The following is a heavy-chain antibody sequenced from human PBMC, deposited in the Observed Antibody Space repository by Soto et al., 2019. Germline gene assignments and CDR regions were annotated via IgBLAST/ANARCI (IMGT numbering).Heavy chain of an antibody. Sequence: QVQLVQSGAEVKKPGSSVKVSCKASGGSISSFAISWVLQAPGQGLDWMGGIIPIFDSANYAQKFQGRVTITAYASTSTVYMELSSLRSKDTAVYYCARDDGSGWFFEAAWGQGTLVTVSS. J-gene: IGHJ5*02. CDR1: GGSISSFA. CDR2: IIPIFDSA. V-gene: IGHV1-69*12. CDR3: ARDDGSGWFFEAA. D-gene: IGHD6-19*01.